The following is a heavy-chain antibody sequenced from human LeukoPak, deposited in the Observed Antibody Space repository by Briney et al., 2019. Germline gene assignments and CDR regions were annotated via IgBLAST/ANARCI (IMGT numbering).Heavy chain of an antibody. D-gene: IGHD2-2*01. Sequence: TLSLTCTVSGDSISTGSYFWSWIRQPAGKGLEWIGRIYTSGSTNYNPSLKSRVTISVDTSKNQFSLKLSSVTAADTAVYYCARRLGYCSSTSCYARQYYFDYWGQGTLVTVSS. J-gene: IGHJ4*02. V-gene: IGHV4-61*02. CDR3: ARRLGYCSSTSCYARQYYFDY. CDR2: IYTSGST. CDR1: GDSISTGSYF.